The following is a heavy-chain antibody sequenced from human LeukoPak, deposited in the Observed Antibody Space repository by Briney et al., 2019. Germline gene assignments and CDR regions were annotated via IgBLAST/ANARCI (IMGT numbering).Heavy chain of an antibody. V-gene: IGHV4-4*07. CDR2: IYTSGST. D-gene: IGHD2-15*01. J-gene: IGHJ3*02. Sequence: SETLSLTCTVSGASIRHYYWSWIRQPAGKGLEWIGRIYTSGSTNYNPSLKSRVTMSVDTSKNQFSLKLSSVTAADTAVYYCARQPTRYCSGGSCYPVYAFDIWGQGTMVTVSS. CDR3: ARQPTRYCSGGSCYPVYAFDI. CDR1: GASIRHYY.